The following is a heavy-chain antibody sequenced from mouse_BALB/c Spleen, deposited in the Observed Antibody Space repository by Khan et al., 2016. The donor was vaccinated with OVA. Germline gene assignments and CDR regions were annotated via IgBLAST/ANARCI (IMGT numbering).Heavy chain of an antibody. CDR3: ARGDYGNLYYFDY. CDR2: MWAGGST. J-gene: IGHJ2*01. CDR1: GFSLTTYG. D-gene: IGHD2-1*01. V-gene: IGHV2-9*02. Sequence: VQLVESGPGLVAPSQSLSITCTVSGFSLTTYGVHWVRQPPGKGLEWLGVMWAGGSTNYNSALMSRLSIRKDNSKSQVFLRVSSLQTDDTAMYYCARGDYGNLYYFDYWGQGTTLTVSS.